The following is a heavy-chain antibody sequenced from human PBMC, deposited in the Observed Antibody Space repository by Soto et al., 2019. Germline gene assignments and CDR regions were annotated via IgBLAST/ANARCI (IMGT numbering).Heavy chain of an antibody. J-gene: IGHJ4*02. CDR1: GGSISSGGYY. CDR3: ARATYYYDSSGYSDRVLDY. Sequence: QVQLQESGPGLVKPSQTLSLTCTVSGGSISSGGYYWSWNRQHPGKGLEWIGYIYYSGNTYYNPSLKSRVTISEDTSKNQFSLKLSSVTAADTAVYYCARATYYYDSSGYSDRVLDYWGQGTLVTVSS. V-gene: IGHV4-31*03. D-gene: IGHD3-22*01. CDR2: IYYSGNT.